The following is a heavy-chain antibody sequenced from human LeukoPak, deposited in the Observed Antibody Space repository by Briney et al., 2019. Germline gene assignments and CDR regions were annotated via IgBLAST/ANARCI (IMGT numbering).Heavy chain of an antibody. CDR3: ARFGDSRYYYYYGMDV. Sequence: GGSLRLSCAASGFTVSSNYMSWIRQAPGKGLEWVSYISSSGSTIYYADSVKGRFTISRDNAKNSLYLQMNSLRAEDTAVYYCARFGDSRYYYYYGMDVWGQGTTVTVSS. CDR2: ISSSGSTI. J-gene: IGHJ6*02. V-gene: IGHV3-11*01. D-gene: IGHD4-17*01. CDR1: GFTVSSNY.